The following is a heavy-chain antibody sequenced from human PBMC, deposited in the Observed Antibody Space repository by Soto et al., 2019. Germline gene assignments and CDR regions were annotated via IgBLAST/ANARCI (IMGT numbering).Heavy chain of an antibody. CDR3: AREITMIVVAQNGLGY. CDR2: IWYDGSNK. V-gene: IGHV3-33*01. D-gene: IGHD3-22*01. J-gene: IGHJ4*02. Sequence: GGSLRLSCAASGFTFSSYGMHWVRQAPGKGLEWVAVIWYDGSNKYYADSVKGRFTISRDNSKNTLYLQMNSLRAEDTAVYYCAREITMIVVAQNGLGYWGQGTLVTVSS. CDR1: GFTFSSYG.